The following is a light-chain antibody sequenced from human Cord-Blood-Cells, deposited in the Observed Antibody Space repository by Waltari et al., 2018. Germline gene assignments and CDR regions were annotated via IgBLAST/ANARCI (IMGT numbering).Light chain of an antibody. CDR1: QSVSSY. CDR3: QQERT. J-gene: IGKJ2*01. CDR2: DAS. V-gene: IGKV3-11*01. Sequence: IVLTQSPALLPSSSGERATLPCRTSQSVSSYLAWYQQKPGQAPRLLIYDASNRATAIPARFGGSESETDFTLTIGSLEPEDFAVYYCQQERTFGQGTKLEIK.